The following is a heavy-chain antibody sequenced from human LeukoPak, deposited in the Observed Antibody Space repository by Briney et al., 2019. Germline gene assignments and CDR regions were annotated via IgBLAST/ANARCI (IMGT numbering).Heavy chain of an antibody. CDR2: ITHSGST. Sequence: SETLSLTRADYLGSLSVYYGSSIRETPGKGLERIGEITHSGSTNYNPSLESRITISVDTSKNQFSLKLSSVTAADTAVYYCARGGIAAAGTSDYWGQGTLVTVSS. V-gene: IGHV4-34*01. CDR3: ARGGIAAAGTSDY. D-gene: IGHD6-13*01. CDR1: LGSLSVYY. J-gene: IGHJ4*02.